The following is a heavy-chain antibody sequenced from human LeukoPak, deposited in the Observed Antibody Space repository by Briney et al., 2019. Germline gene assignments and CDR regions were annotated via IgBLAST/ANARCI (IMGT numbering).Heavy chain of an antibody. CDR2: IWYDGSNK. CDR1: GFTFSSYG. D-gene: IGHD2-21*02. J-gene: IGHJ4*02. Sequence: QSGGSLRLSCAASGFTFSSYGMHWVRQAPGKGLEWVAVIWYDGSNKYYADSVKGRFTISRDNSKNTLYLKMNSLRTEEKAAVYCAKDALAYCGGDCYWGFDLCGQGTLVTVSS. CDR3: AKDALAYCGGDCYWGFDL. V-gene: IGHV3-33*06.